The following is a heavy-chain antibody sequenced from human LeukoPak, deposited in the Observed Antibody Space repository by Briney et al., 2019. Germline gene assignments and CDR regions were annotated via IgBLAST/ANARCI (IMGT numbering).Heavy chain of an antibody. J-gene: IGHJ4*02. V-gene: IGHV3-33*06. D-gene: IGHD2-15*01. CDR1: GFTFSSYG. CDR2: IWYDGSNK. CDR3: AKGGWYSVKGHFDY. Sequence: PGGSLRLSCAASGFTFSSYGMHWVRQAPGKGLEWVAVIWYDGSNKYYADSVKGRFTISRDNSKDTLYLQMNSQRAEVPAVYCCAKGGWYSVKGHFDYWGQGTLVTVSS.